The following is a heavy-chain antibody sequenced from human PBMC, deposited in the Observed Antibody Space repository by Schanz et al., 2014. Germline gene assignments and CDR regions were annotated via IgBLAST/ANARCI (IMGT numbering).Heavy chain of an antibody. Sequence: QVQLVQSGAEVKKPGASVKVSCKASGYTFTSYYMHWVRQAPGQGLEWMGIINPSGGSTSYAQNFKGRLTVTRDTSTSTVYMELSSLRSDDTAMYYCVTEKRMESGTWAKAFDIWGQGTWVTGSS. CDR3: VTEKRMESGTWAKAFDI. V-gene: IGHV1-46*01. CDR1: GYTFTSYY. D-gene: IGHD3-3*01. CDR2: INPSGGST. J-gene: IGHJ3*02.